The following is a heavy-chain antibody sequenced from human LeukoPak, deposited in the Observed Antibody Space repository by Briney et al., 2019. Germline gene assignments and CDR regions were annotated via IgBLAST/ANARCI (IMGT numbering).Heavy chain of an antibody. V-gene: IGHV4-39*01. J-gene: IGHJ5*02. CDR1: GGSISSSSYY. Sequence: PSETLSLTCTVSGGSISSSSYYWGWIRQPPGTGLEWIGSIYYSGSTYYNPSLKSRVTISVDTSKNQFSLKLSSVTAADTAVYYCARSEGDFWVSDPWGQGTLVTVSS. CDR3: ARSEGDFWVSDP. CDR2: IYYSGST. D-gene: IGHD3-3*01.